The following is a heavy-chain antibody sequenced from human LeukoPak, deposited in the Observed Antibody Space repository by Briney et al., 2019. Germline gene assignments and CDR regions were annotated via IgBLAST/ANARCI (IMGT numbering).Heavy chain of an antibody. V-gene: IGHV4-59*08. Sequence: SETLSLTCTVSGGSISTYYWSWIRQPPGKGLEHIGYIYYTGSTNYNPSLKSRVTMSVDTSKNQFSLELSSVTAADTAVYYCARRGYYDSSGHFDYWGQGTLVTVSS. CDR3: ARRGYYDSSGHFDY. J-gene: IGHJ4*02. CDR2: IYYTGST. D-gene: IGHD3-22*01. CDR1: GGSISTYY.